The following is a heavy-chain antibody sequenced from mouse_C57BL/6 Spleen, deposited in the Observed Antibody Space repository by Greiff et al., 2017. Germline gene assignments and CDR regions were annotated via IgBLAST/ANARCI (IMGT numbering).Heavy chain of an antibody. CDR1: GYTFTSSW. J-gene: IGHJ1*03. CDR3: ARSEYCSSHRWYFDV. V-gene: IGHV1-53*01. Sequence: QVQLQQPGTELVKPGASVKLSCKASGYTFTSSWMHWVKQRPGKGLEWIGNINPRNGGTNYNEKFKSKATLTVDKSSSTAYMQLSSLTSEDSAVYYCARSEYCSSHRWYFDVWGTGTTVTVSS. CDR2: INPRNGGT. D-gene: IGHD1-1*01.